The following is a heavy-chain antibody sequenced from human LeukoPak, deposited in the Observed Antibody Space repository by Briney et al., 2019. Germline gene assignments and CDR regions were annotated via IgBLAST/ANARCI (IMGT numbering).Heavy chain of an antibody. V-gene: IGHV3-23*01. D-gene: IGHD1-26*01. J-gene: IGHJ4*02. CDR3: ATHKSGSYSN. CDR1: GFTFSSYA. CDR2: ISGSGGST. Sequence: GGSLRLSCAASGFTFSSYAMSWVRQAPGKGLEWVSAISGSGGSTYYADSVKGWFTISRDNSKNTLYLQMNSLRAEDTAVYYCATHKSGSYSNWGQGTLVTVSS.